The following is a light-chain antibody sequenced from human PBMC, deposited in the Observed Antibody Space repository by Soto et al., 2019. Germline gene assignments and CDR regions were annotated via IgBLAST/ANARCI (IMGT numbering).Light chain of an antibody. CDR3: QQYGSSPTWT. CDR2: GAY. V-gene: IGKV3-20*01. J-gene: IGKJ1*01. Sequence: EIVLTQSPGTLSLSPGERATLSCRARQSVSSSYLAWYQQKPGQAPRLLMYGAYSRATSIPDRFSGSGSGTDFTLTISRLAPEDFAVYYCQQYGSSPTWTFGQGTKVEIK. CDR1: QSVSSSY.